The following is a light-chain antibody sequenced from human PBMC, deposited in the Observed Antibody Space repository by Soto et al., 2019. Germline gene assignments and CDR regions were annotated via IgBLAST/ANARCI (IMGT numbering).Light chain of an antibody. CDR3: QESYRTPRT. V-gene: IGKV1-39*01. CDR2: AAS. Sequence: DIQMTQSPSSLSASVGDRVTITCRASQTINAYLNWYQQKPGKAPKLLIYAASSLQSGAPSRFSGSGSGTDFTLTISSLQPEDFATYYCQESYRTPRTFGQGTRLEIK. CDR1: QTINAY. J-gene: IGKJ2*01.